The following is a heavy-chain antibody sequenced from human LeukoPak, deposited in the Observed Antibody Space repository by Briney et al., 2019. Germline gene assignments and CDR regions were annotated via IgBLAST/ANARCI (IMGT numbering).Heavy chain of an antibody. CDR3: ARDRPGVWGSYRLFQH. CDR2: ISYDGSNK. Sequence: PGRSLRLSCAASGFTFSSYAMHWVRQATGKGLEWVAVISYDGSNKYYADSVKGRFTISRDNSKNTLYLQMNSLRAEDTAVYYCARDRPGVWGSYRLFQHWGQGTLVTVSS. CDR1: GFTFSSYA. V-gene: IGHV3-30-3*01. J-gene: IGHJ1*01. D-gene: IGHD3-16*02.